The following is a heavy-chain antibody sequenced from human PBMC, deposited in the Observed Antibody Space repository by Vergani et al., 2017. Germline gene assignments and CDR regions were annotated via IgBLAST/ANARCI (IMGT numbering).Heavy chain of an antibody. Sequence: EVQLVPSGAEVKKPGEPLKISCQISGYSFTNYWIGWVRQMPGKGLEWMGIIHPADSDTRYSPSFQGQVTISVDTSISTAFLQRSSLRASDNAMYYCARLYGRDSSGSKYFDYWGQGTLVTVSS. J-gene: IGHJ4*02. CDR2: IHPADSDT. CDR1: GYSFTNYW. CDR3: ARLYGRDSSGSKYFDY. V-gene: IGHV5-51*01. D-gene: IGHD3-22*01.